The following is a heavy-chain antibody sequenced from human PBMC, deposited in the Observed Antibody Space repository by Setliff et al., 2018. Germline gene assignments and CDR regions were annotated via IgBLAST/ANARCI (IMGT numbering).Heavy chain of an antibody. CDR3: VRGRDGYNRGGLDFDY. J-gene: IGHJ4*03. CDR1: GFTFSSYW. V-gene: IGHV3-7*03. CDR2: IKCDGSEK. D-gene: IGHD3-10*01. Sequence: GGSLRLSCAASGFTFSSYWMSWVRQAPGKGLEWVADIKCDGSEKYYVDSVKGRLTISRDNAKNSLYLQVNSLRAEDMTVYYCVRGRDGYNRGGLDFDYWGQGTMVTVSS.